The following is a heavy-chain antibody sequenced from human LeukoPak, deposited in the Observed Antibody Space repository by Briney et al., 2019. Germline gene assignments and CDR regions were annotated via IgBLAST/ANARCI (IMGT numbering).Heavy chain of an antibody. Sequence: PGGSLRLSCAASGFTFSSYAMSWVRQAPGKGLEWVSGISGSGGSTYYADSVKGRFTISRDNSKNTVYLQKNSLRADNTAVYYCAQVGRSYYFDYWGQGTLVTVSS. D-gene: IGHD2-15*01. CDR1: GFTFSSYA. V-gene: IGHV3-23*01. J-gene: IGHJ4*02. CDR3: AQVGRSYYFDY. CDR2: ISGSGGST.